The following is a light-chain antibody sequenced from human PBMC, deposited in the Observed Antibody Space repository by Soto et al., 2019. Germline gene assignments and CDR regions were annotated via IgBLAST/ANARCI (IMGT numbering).Light chain of an antibody. CDR2: TVS. Sequence: DVVVTQSPLSLPVTLGQAASISCRSSQTLVHRDGNTYLSLFLQRPGQSPRRLIYTVSNREAGVPDIFSGSEAGTDFALKISRVEAEDVGLYSCMQGSHLPPITFGQGILLEIK. CDR3: MQGSHLPPIT. J-gene: IGKJ5*01. CDR1: QTLVHRDGNTY. V-gene: IGKV2-30*02.